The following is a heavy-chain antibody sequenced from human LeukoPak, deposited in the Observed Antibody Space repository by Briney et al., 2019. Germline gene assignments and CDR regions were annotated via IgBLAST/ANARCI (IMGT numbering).Heavy chain of an antibody. CDR1: GGSICSYY. Sequence: SETLSLTCTVSGGSICSYYWSWLRQPPGLGLVWLGYLFYSGSTNYNPAHKSRVTISVDTSKNQFSLKLSSVTAADTAVYYCARGGGVTYYYYYYGMDVWGQGTTVTVSS. D-gene: IGHD3-16*01. CDR3: ARGGGVTYYYYYYGMDV. CDR2: LFYSGST. J-gene: IGHJ6*02. V-gene: IGHV4-59*12.